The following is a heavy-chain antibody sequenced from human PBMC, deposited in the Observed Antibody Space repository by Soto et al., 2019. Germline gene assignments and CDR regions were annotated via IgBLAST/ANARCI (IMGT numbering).Heavy chain of an antibody. Sequence: EVQLVESGGGLVQPGGSLRLSCAASGFTFTKYWMHWVRQSPGKGLVWVSRINSDGSTTNYADAVKGRVTISRDNAKNTVYLQMNSLRAEDTAVYYCVKEGEGQYESSGYSSSEYFQHWGQGTLVTVSS. CDR3: VKEGEGQYESSGYSSSEYFQH. D-gene: IGHD3-22*01. V-gene: IGHV3-74*01. J-gene: IGHJ1*01. CDR2: INSDGSTT. CDR1: GFTFTKYW.